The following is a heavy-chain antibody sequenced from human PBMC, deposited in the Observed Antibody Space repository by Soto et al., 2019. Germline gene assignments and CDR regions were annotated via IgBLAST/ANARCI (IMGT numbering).Heavy chain of an antibody. D-gene: IGHD5-12*01. CDR1: GFTFSNYG. CDR3: AKGTTIRTYYYYGLDV. V-gene: IGHV3-30*18. J-gene: IGHJ6*02. CDR2: ISDDGNKK. Sequence: QVQLVESGGGVVQPGRSLRLSCAASGFTFSNYGMHWVRQAPGKGLEWVAVISDDGNKKYYADSVKGRFTISRDNSKNXLYLQMNSLRIEDTAVYFCAKGTTIRTYYYYGLDVWGQGTTVTVSS.